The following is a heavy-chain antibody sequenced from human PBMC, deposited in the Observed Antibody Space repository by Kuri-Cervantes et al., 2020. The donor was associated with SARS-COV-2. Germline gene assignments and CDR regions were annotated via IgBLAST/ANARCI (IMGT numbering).Heavy chain of an antibody. CDR3: ARVPSSSWYFDY. V-gene: IGHV4-59*01. J-gene: IGHJ4*02. CDR2: IYYSGST. CDR1: GGSFSGYY. D-gene: IGHD6-13*01. Sequence: SETLSLTCAVYGGSFSGYYWSWIRQPPGKGLEWIGYIYYSGSTNYNPSLKSRVTISVDTSKNQFSLKLSSVTAADTAVYYCARVPSSSWYFDYWGQGTLVTVSS.